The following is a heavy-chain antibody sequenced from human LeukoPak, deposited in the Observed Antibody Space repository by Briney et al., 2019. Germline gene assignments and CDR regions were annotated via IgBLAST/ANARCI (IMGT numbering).Heavy chain of an antibody. Sequence: GESLKISCKGSGYSFTSYWIGWVRQMPGKGLEWMGIIYPGDSDTRYSPSFQGQVTISADKSISTAYLQWSSLKASDTAMYYCARLSMIVVGVDGAFDIWGQGTMVTVSS. V-gene: IGHV5-51*01. D-gene: IGHD3-22*01. J-gene: IGHJ3*02. CDR3: ARLSMIVVGVDGAFDI. CDR1: GYSFTSYW. CDR2: IYPGDSDT.